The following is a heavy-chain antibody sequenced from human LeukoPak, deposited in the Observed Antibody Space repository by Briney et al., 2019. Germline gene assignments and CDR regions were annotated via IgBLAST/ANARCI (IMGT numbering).Heavy chain of an antibody. J-gene: IGHJ4*02. D-gene: IGHD5-18*01. CDR2: ISSGGTTI. Sequence: PGGSLRLSCAASGFTFSSYEMNWVRQAPGKGLEWVSYISSGGTTIYYADSVKGRFTISRDNAKNSLYLQMNSLGAEDTAVYYCARVEDTATRGFYFDYWGQGTLVTVSS. V-gene: IGHV3-48*03. CDR1: GFTFSSYE. CDR3: ARVEDTATRGFYFDY.